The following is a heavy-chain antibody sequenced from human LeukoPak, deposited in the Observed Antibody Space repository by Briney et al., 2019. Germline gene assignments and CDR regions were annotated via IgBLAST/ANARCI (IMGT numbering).Heavy chain of an antibody. CDR2: MNPNSGNT. CDR1: GYTFTSCD. V-gene: IGHV1-8*01. J-gene: IGHJ6*02. D-gene: IGHD3-3*01. Sequence: ASVKVSCKASGYTFTSCDINWVRQATGQGLEWMGWMNPNSGNTGYAQKFQGRVTMTRNTSISTAYMELSSLRSEDTAVYYCARYPPLLRFLEWSYYYYGMDVWGQGTTVTVSS. CDR3: ARYPPLLRFLEWSYYYYGMDV.